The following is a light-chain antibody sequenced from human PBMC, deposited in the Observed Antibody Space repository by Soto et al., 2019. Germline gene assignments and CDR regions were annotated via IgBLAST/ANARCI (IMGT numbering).Light chain of an antibody. Sequence: DIQMTQSPSTLSASVGDRVTITCRASQSISSWLAWYQQKPGKAPKLLIYKASSLESGVPSRFSGSRSGTEFTLPISSMQPDDFATYYCQQYNSYSWTFGHWDKVEIK. CDR2: KAS. CDR3: QQYNSYSWT. J-gene: IGKJ1*01. CDR1: QSISSW. V-gene: IGKV1-5*03.